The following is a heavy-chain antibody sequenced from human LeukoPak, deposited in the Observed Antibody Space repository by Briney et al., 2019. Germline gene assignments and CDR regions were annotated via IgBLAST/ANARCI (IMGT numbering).Heavy chain of an antibody. CDR2: IYYSGST. CDR3: ARGRGQWLVPSFDY. V-gene: IGHV4-59*01. Sequence: KPSETLSPTCTVSGGSISSYYWSWIRQPPGKGLEWIGYIYYSGSTNYNPSLKSRVTISVDTSKNQFSLKLSSVTAADTAVYYCARGRGQWLVPSFDYWGQGTLVTVSS. D-gene: IGHD6-19*01. CDR1: GGSISSYY. J-gene: IGHJ4*02.